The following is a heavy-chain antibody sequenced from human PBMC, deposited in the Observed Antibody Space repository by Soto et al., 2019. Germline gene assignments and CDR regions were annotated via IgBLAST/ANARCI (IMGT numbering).Heavy chain of an antibody. D-gene: IGHD2-8*01. V-gene: IGHV4-31*03. CDR2: IYYSGST. CDR1: GGSISSGGYY. CDR3: ARDIMGTNYYYYGMDV. Sequence: SETLSLTCTVSGGSISSGGYYWNWIRQHPGKGLEWIGYIYYSGSTYYNPSLKSRVTISVDTSKNQFSLKLSSVTAADTAVYYCARDIMGTNYYYYGMDVWGQGTTVTVSS. J-gene: IGHJ6*02.